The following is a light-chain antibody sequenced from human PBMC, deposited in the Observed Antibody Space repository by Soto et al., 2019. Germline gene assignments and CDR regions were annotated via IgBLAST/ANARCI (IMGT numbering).Light chain of an antibody. CDR2: GAT. CDR1: QIFSSH. V-gene: IGKV3-15*01. Sequence: IVLTQSPGTLSLSPGDRSTLSCRASQIFSSHFLAWYQQKPGQAPRLLIHGATTRATGIPARFSGSGSGTEFTLTISSLQSEDFAVYYCKQYNNWPRTFGQGTKGDIK. J-gene: IGKJ1*01. CDR3: KQYNNWPRT.